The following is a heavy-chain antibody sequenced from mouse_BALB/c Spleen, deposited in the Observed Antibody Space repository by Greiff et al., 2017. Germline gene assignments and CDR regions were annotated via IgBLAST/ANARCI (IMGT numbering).Heavy chain of an antibody. D-gene: IGHD2-4*01. J-gene: IGHJ3*01. CDR1: GYAFSSYW. CDR3: ARDYDYSFAY. CDR2: IYPGDGDT. V-gene: IGHV1-80*01. Sequence: QVQLQQSGAELVRPGSSVKISCKASGYAFSSYWMNWVKQRPGQGLEWIGQIYPGDGDTNYNGKFKGKATLTADKSSSTAYMQLSSLTSEDSAVYFCARDYDYSFAYWGQGTLVTVSA.